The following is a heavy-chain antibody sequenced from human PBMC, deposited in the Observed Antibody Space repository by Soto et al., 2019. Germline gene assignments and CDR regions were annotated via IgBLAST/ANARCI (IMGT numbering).Heavy chain of an antibody. V-gene: IGHV3-23*01. CDR1: GFTFSSYA. J-gene: IGHJ4*02. CDR2: ISGSGGST. D-gene: IGHD6-19*01. CDR3: AKVGGWLTQTNSEYPELPYYLDY. Sequence: EVQLLESGGGLVQPGGSLRLSCAASGFTFSSYAMSWVRQAPGKGLEWVSAISGSGGSTYYADSVKGRFTISRDNSKNTLYLQMNSLRAEDTAVYYCAKVGGWLTQTNSEYPELPYYLDYWGQGTLVTVSS.